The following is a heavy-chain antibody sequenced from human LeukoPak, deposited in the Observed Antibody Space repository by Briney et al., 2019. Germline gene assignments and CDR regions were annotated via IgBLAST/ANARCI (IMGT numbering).Heavy chain of an antibody. J-gene: IGHJ4*02. CDR1: GFTFSSYW. CDR3: AREVGSTDY. V-gene: IGHV3-74*01. CDR2: INGDGSDT. Sequence: GGSLRLSCAASGFTFSSYWMHWVRQPPGKGLVLVSHINGDGSDTNYADSVKGRFTISRDNAKNTLYLQMNSLGAEDTAVYYCAREVGSTDYWGQGTLVTVSS. D-gene: IGHD1-26*01.